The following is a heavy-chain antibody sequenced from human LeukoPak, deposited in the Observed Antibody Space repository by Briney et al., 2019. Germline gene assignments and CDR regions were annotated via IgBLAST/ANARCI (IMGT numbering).Heavy chain of an antibody. CDR3: ARGLMEHITLGARFDY. V-gene: IGHV1-2*06. Sequence: ASVKVSCKASGYTFTGYYMHWVRQAPGQGLEWMGRINPNSGGTNYAQKFQGRVTMTRDTSISTAYMELSRLRSDDTAVYYCARGLMEHITLGARFDYWGQGTLVTVSP. CDR2: INPNSGGT. D-gene: IGHD1-26*01. CDR1: GYTFTGYY. J-gene: IGHJ4*02.